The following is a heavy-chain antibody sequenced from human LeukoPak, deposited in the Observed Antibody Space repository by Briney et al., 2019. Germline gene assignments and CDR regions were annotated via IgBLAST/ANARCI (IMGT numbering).Heavy chain of an antibody. CDR3: ARRGRDAYNFDY. CDR2: IYPGDSDT. J-gene: IGHJ4*02. Sequence: GESLKISCKGSGYIFTSYWIGWVRQMPGKGLECMGIIYPGDSDTIYSPSFQGQVTISADKSISTAYLQWSSLRASDTAMYYCARRGRDAYNFDYWGQGTLVTVSS. V-gene: IGHV5-51*01. D-gene: IGHD5-24*01. CDR1: GYIFTSYW.